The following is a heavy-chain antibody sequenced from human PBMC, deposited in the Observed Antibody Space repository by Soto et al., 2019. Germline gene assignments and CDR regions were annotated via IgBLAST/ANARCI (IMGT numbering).Heavy chain of an antibody. Sequence: VPLVESGGGLVQPGGSLRLSCAASGFTFSSYWMSWVRQAPGKGLEWVANIKQDGSEKYYVDSVKGRFTISRDNAKNSLYLQMNSLRAEDTAVYYCCYGDSKYYFDYWGQGTLVTVSS. J-gene: IGHJ4*02. V-gene: IGHV3-7*01. CDR3: CYGDSKYYFDY. CDR1: GFTFSSYW. CDR2: IKQDGSEK. D-gene: IGHD4-17*01.